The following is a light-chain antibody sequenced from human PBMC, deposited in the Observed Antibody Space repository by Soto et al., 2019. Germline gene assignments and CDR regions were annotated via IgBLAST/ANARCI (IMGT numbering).Light chain of an antibody. CDR1: QSVLSSSNNRNY. CDR3: QQYYSTPLT. Sequence: DIVMTQSPDSLAVSLGERATINCKSSQSVLSSSNNRNYLAWYQQKPGQPPKSLIYWASTRESGVPDRFSGSGSGTDFTLTISSLQAEDVALYYCQQYYSTPLTFGGGTKVEIK. V-gene: IGKV4-1*01. J-gene: IGKJ4*01. CDR2: WAS.